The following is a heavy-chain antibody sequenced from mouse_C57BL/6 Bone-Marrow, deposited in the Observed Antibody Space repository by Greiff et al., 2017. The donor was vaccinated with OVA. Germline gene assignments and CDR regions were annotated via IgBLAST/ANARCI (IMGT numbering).Heavy chain of an antibody. D-gene: IGHD2-4*01. CDR1: GYSITSGYY. Sequence: EVQRVESGPGLVKPSQSLSLTCSVTGYSITSGYYWNWIRQFPGNKLEWMGYISYDGSNNYNPSLKNRISITRDTSKNQFFLKLNSVTTEDTATYYCARGHYDFFDYWGQGTTLTVSS. CDR3: ARGHYDFFDY. V-gene: IGHV3-6*01. J-gene: IGHJ2*01. CDR2: ISYDGSN.